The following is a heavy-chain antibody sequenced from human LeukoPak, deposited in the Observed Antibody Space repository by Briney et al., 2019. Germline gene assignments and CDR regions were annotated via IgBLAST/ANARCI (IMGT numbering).Heavy chain of an antibody. Sequence: PGGSLRLSCAASGFTVSSNYMSWVRQAPGKGLEWVSVIYSGGSTYYADSVKGRFTISRDNSKNTLYLQMNSLRAEDTAVYYCARATYDYVWGSYFDYWGQGTLVTVTS. CDR3: ARATYDYVWGSYFDY. V-gene: IGHV3-53*01. CDR2: IYSGGST. CDR1: GFTVSSNY. D-gene: IGHD3-16*01. J-gene: IGHJ4*02.